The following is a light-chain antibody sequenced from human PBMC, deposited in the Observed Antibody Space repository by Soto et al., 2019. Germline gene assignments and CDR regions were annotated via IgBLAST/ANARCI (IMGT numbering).Light chain of an antibody. J-gene: IGLJ3*02. V-gene: IGLV2-14*01. Sequence: QSALTQHASVSGSPGQSITISCTGTSSDVGGYDFVSWYQQRPGKAPKLIIYDVSNRPSGVSNRFSGSKSGNTASLTISGLQAEDEADYYCTSYTRSDIGVFGGGTKVTVL. CDR1: SSDVGGYDF. CDR2: DVS. CDR3: TSYTRSDIGV.